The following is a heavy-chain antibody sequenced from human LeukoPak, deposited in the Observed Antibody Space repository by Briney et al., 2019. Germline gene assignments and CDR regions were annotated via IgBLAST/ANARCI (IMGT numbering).Heavy chain of an antibody. J-gene: IGHJ6*02. CDR3: ARDRGGTMVWGVLPMDV. Sequence: SETPSLTCAVYGGSFSGYYWSWIRQPPGKGLEWIGYIYYSGSTNYNPSLKSRVTISVDTSKNQFSLKLSSVTAADTAVYYCARDRGGTMVWGVLPMDVWGQGTTVTVSS. D-gene: IGHD3-10*01. CDR1: GGSFSGYY. CDR2: IYYSGST. V-gene: IGHV4-59*01.